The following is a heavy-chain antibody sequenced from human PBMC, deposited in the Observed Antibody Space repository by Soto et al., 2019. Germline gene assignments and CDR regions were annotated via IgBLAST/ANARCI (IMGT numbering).Heavy chain of an antibody. D-gene: IGHD2-2*01. Sequence: QVQMVQSGAEVKKPGASVKVSCRASGYTFTNFGVTWVRRAPGQGLEWMGWISAYTDTPNYAQKFQGRVNMTIDTSTSTAYMDLRSLTSDATAVYYCARVIPGGEAWFDPWGQGTLVTVSS. CDR2: ISAYTDTP. CDR3: ARVIPGGEAWFDP. J-gene: IGHJ5*02. V-gene: IGHV1-18*01. CDR1: GYTFTNFG.